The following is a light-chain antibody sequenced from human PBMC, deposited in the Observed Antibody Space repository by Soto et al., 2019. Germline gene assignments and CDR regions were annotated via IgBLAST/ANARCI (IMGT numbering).Light chain of an antibody. Sequence: EIVMTQSPATLSVSPGERATLSCRASESVGSNLAWYQQKPGQAPRLLIRGASKRATGIPARFSDSGSGTEFTLTISSLQSEDFAVYYCQQYYKWPPETFGQGTKVDIK. CDR2: GAS. CDR3: QQYYKWPPET. CDR1: ESVGSN. V-gene: IGKV3-15*01. J-gene: IGKJ2*01.